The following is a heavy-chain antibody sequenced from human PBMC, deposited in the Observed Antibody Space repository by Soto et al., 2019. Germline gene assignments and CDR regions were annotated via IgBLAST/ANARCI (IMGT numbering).Heavy chain of an antibody. V-gene: IGHV2-5*02. CDR2: IYWDDDK. CDR3: AHSRSPATAIRGANFDY. CDR1: GFSLSTSGVG. J-gene: IGHJ4*02. D-gene: IGHD2-2*02. Sequence: SGPTLVKPTQTLTLTCTFSGFSLSTSGVGVGWIRQPPGKALEWLALIYWDDDKRYSPSLKSRLTITKDTSKNQVVLTMTNMDPVDTATYYCAHSRSPATAIRGANFDYWGQGTLVTVSS.